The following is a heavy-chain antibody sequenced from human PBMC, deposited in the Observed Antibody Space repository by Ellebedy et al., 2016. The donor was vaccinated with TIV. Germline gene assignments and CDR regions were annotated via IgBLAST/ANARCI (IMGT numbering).Heavy chain of an antibody. D-gene: IGHD5-12*01. CDR1: GFTFSDAW. J-gene: IGHJ4*02. Sequence: PGGSLRLSCAASGFTFSDAWMSRVRQAPGKGLEWVGRIKSKTDGGTTDDAAPVKGRFTISRDDSKNTLYLHMRRLKTEDTGVYYCTTDFVGGYALGDFFHHWGQGTLVTVSS. V-gene: IGHV3-15*01. CDR3: TTDFVGGYALGDFFHH. CDR2: IKSKTDGGTT.